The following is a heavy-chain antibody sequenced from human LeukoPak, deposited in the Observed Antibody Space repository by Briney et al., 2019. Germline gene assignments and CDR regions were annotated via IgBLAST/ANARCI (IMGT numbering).Heavy chain of an antibody. D-gene: IGHD6-13*01. CDR2: ISGDGGTI. J-gene: IGHJ4*02. V-gene: IGHV3-43*02. CDR3: AKVYVGSWYAYDH. Sequence: PGGSLRLSCTASGFTFDDYAMHWVRQAPAKGLEWVSLISGDGGTIDYADSVKGRFTISRDNRRNSLYLHMNSLRTEDTALYFCAKVYVGSWYAYDHWGQGTLVTVSS. CDR1: GFTFDDYA.